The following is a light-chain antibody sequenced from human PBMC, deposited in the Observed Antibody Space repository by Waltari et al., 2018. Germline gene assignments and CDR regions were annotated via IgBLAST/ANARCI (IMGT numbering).Light chain of an antibody. Sequence: QSALTQPPSGSGSPGQSVTISCTGTSSDAGSYNRVSWYQQPPGTAPKLMIYEVTNRPSRPPDRFSGSRSGNTASLTRSVLQSEDETDYYCAAWDDSLNGAVFGGGTKLTVL. J-gene: IGLJ2*01. CDR2: EVT. CDR1: SSDAGSYNR. CDR3: AAWDDSLNGAV. V-gene: IGLV2-18*01.